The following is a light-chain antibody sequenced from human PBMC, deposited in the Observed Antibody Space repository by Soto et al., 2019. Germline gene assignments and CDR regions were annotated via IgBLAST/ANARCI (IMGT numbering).Light chain of an antibody. Sequence: GDIVTITCRASQSIDTWLAWYQQKAGEAPKLLIYGASSLESGVPSRFSGSGSGTKFTLTISSLQPDDFAAYYCQQYRSRWTFGQGTKVDI. CDR1: QSIDTW. J-gene: IGKJ1*01. CDR3: QQYRSRWT. V-gene: IGKV1-5*01. CDR2: GAS.